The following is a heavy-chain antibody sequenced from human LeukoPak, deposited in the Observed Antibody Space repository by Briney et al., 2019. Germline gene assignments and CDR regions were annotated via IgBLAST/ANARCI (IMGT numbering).Heavy chain of an antibody. CDR3: AKVAKYYYGSETYYFFEH. CDR2: ISSSSSYI. CDR1: GFTFSNYS. Sequence: GGSLRLSCVASGFTFSNYSMNWVRQAPGKGLEWVSSISSSSSYIYYADSVKSRFTISRDNAKNSLYLQMNSLRVEDTAVYYCAKVAKYYYGSETYYFFEHWGQGTPVTASS. J-gene: IGHJ4*02. D-gene: IGHD3-10*01. V-gene: IGHV3-21*01.